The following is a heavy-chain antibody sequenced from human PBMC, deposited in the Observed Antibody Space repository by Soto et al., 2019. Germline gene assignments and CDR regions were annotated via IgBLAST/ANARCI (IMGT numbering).Heavy chain of an antibody. J-gene: IGHJ4*02. V-gene: IGHV1-69*13. Sequence: SVKVSCKASGGTFSSYAISWVRQAPGQGLEWMGGIIPIFGTANYAQKFQGRVTITADESTSTAYMEMSSLRSEDTAVYYCASGNNWNFYRGYFDYWGQGTLVTVSS. CDR2: IIPIFGTA. D-gene: IGHD1-7*01. CDR3: ASGNNWNFYRGYFDY. CDR1: GGTFSSYA.